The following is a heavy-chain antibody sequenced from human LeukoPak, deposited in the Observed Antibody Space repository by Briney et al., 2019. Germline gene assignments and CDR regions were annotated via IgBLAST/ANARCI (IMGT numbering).Heavy chain of an antibody. CDR3: AREYSLLWFGELSGPMDV. J-gene: IGHJ6*03. V-gene: IGHV3-74*01. CDR2: INSDGSST. CDR1: GFTFSSYW. D-gene: IGHD3-10*01. Sequence: PGGSLRLSCAASGFTFSSYWMHWVRQAPGKGLVWVSRINSDGSSTSSADSVKGRFTISRDNAKNTLYLQMNSLRAEDTAVYYCAREYSLLWFGELSGPMDVWGKGTTVTISS.